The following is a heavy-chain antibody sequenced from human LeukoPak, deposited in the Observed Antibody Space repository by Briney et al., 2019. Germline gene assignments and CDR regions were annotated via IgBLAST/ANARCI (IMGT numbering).Heavy chain of an antibody. Sequence: PSETLSLTCTVSGGSISSGDYYWSWIRQPPGKGLEWIGYIYYSGSTNYNPSLKSRVTISVDTSKNQFSLKLSSVTAADTAVYYCARVHCSGGSCYYYYGMDVWGQGTTVTVSS. CDR3: ARVHCSGGSCYYYYGMDV. D-gene: IGHD2-15*01. CDR1: GGSISSGDYY. V-gene: IGHV4-61*08. J-gene: IGHJ6*02. CDR2: IYYSGST.